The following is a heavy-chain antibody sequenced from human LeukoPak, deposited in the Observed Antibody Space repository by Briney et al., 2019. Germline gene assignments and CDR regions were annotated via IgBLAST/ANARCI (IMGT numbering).Heavy chain of an antibody. CDR2: MNQLGNEK. D-gene: IGHD3-16*01. V-gene: IGHV3-7*04. Sequence: PGVSLRLSCAASKFTFSSFWMSWVRRAPGKGPEWVAYMNQLGNEKNYLDSVKGRFTISRDNAKNSLYLQMTSLRAEDTAVYYCARGTYYYEFWGQGTLVTVSS. J-gene: IGHJ4*02. CDR3: ARGTYYYEF. CDR1: KFTFSSFW.